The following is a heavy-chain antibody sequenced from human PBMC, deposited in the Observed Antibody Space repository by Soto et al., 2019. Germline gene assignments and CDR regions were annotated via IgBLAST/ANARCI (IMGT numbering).Heavy chain of an antibody. J-gene: IGHJ5*02. CDR1: GGSISSSNW. CDR2: INHSGST. V-gene: IGHV4-4*02. D-gene: IGHD3-10*01. Sequence: PSETLSLTCAVSGGSISSSNWWSWVRQPPGKGLEWIGEINHSGSTNYNPSLKSRVTISVDTSKNQFSLKLSSVTAADTAVYYCARGRYGSGSYYLPTWFDPWGQGTLVTVSS. CDR3: ARGRYGSGSYYLPTWFDP.